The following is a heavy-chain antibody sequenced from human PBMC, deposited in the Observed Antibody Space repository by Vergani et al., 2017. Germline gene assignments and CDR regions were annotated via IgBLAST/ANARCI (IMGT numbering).Heavy chain of an antibody. CDR2: MYHSGST. CDR3: ARTTYDFWSGYAAYYYMDV. V-gene: IGHV4-59*01. CDR1: GGSMSGYY. J-gene: IGHJ6*03. Sequence: QVRLQESGPGLVKPSETLSLTCSVSGGSMSGYYWSWIRQPPGKELEWIGYMYHSGSTNYNPSLETRVTILGDTSKNQFSLKLSSVTAADTAVYYCARTTYDFWSGYAAYYYMDVWGKGTTVTVSS. D-gene: IGHD3-3*01.